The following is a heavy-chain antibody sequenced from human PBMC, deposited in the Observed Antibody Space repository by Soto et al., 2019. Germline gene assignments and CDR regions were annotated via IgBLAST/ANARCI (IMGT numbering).Heavy chain of an antibody. D-gene: IGHD1-26*01. V-gene: IGHV1-18*04. Sequence: ASVKVSCKASGYTFTSYGISWVRQTPGQGLEWMGWISAYNGNTNYAQKLQGRVTMTTDTSTSTAYMELRSLRSDDTAVYYCAREDDGSYGWYYYYYGMDVWGQGTTVTVSS. CDR2: ISAYNGNT. J-gene: IGHJ6*02. CDR3: AREDDGSYGWYYYYYGMDV. CDR1: GYTFTSYG.